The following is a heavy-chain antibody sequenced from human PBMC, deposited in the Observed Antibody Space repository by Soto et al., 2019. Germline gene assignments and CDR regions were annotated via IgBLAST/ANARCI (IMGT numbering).Heavy chain of an antibody. CDR2: IMPFIDTS. Sequence: QVQLVQSGAEVKKPGSSAKVSCKASGGTFGSYTLNWVRQAPGQGLEWLGGIMPFIDTSTYAQMLQGRVTITADKSTSTVYMELSSLKSDDTAVYYCARGGYASSYRFDYWGQGTLVTVSS. J-gene: IGHJ4*02. CDR1: GGTFGSYT. D-gene: IGHD2-2*01. V-gene: IGHV1-69*06. CDR3: ARGGYASSYRFDY.